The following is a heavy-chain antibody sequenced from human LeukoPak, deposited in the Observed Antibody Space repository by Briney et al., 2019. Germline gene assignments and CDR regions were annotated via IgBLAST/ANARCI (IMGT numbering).Heavy chain of an antibody. D-gene: IGHD6-13*01. CDR3: ARGPYSSNWYVDY. CDR1: GFTFSSYA. Sequence: GGSLRLSCAASGFTFSSYAMHWVRLAPGKGLEWISYISRTGNSIYYADSVKGRFTISRDSAKNSLYLQMNSLRAEDTAVYYCARGPYSSNWYVDYWGQGTLVTVAS. CDR2: ISRTGNSI. J-gene: IGHJ4*02. V-gene: IGHV3-48*03.